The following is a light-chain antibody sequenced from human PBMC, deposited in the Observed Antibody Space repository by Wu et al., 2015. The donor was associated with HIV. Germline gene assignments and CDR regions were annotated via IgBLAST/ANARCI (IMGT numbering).Light chain of an antibody. J-gene: IGKJ4*01. V-gene: IGKV3-11*01. CDR1: QSISNY. CDR3: QQRNSWPLT. Sequence: EIVLTQSPATLSLSPGERATFSCRASQSISNYIAWYQQKPGQAPRLLIFDASNRATGIPARFSGSGSGTDFTLTISTLEPEDFAVYYCQQRNSWPLTFGGGTKVEIK. CDR2: DAS.